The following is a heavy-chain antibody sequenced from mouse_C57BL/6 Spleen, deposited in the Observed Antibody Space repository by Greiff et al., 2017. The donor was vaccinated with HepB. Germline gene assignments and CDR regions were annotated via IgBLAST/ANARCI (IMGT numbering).Heavy chain of an antibody. CDR3: ARTDGYYPLFAS. J-gene: IGHJ3*01. CDR1: GYTFTDYY. CDR2: INPNNGGT. D-gene: IGHD2-3*01. V-gene: IGHV1-26*01. Sequence: EVQLQQSGPELVKPGASVKISCKASGYTFTDYYMNWVKQSHGKSLEWIGDINPNNGGTSYNQKFKGKATLTVDKSSSTAYMELRSLTSEDSAVYYCARTDGYYPLFASGGKGTLVTVSA.